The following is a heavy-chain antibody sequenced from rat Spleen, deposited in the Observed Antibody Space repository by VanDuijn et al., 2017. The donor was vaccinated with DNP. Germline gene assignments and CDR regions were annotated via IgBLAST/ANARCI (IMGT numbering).Heavy chain of an antibody. V-gene: IGHV3-1*01. Sequence: EVQLQESGPGLVKPSQSLSLTCSVTGYSITTNYWGWIRMFPGNKMEWIGHISYSGFTTYNPSLKSRISITRDTSKNQFFLQLNSVTTEDTATYYCAICLPGTPFGYWGQGTLVTVSS. J-gene: IGHJ3*01. CDR1: GYSITTNY. CDR3: AICLPGTPFGY. D-gene: IGHD1-4*01. CDR2: ISYSGFT.